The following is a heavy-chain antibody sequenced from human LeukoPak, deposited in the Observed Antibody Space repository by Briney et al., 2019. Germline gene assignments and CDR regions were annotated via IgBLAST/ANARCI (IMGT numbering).Heavy chain of an antibody. V-gene: IGHV3-53*01. D-gene: IGHD3-22*01. CDR3: ARLLYYYDSSIYQRYFDY. CDR1: GFTVSSNY. Sequence: GESLRLSCAASGFTVSSNYMNWVRQAPGKGLEWVSIIYSGGNTHYADSVKGRFTISRDNSQNTLYLQMNSLRPEDTAVYYCARLLYYYDSSIYQRYFDYWGQGTLVTVSS. CDR2: IYSGGNT. J-gene: IGHJ4*02.